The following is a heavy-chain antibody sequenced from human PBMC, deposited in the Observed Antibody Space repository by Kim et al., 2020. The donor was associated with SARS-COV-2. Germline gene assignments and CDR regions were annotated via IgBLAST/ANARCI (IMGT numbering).Heavy chain of an antibody. Sequence: ADSVKGRFTISRDNAKNSLYLQMNSLRAEDTALYYCAKDVRGYYYYGMDVGGQGTTVTVSS. CDR3: AKDVRGYYYYGMDV. D-gene: IGHD1-26*01. J-gene: IGHJ6*02. V-gene: IGHV3-9*01.